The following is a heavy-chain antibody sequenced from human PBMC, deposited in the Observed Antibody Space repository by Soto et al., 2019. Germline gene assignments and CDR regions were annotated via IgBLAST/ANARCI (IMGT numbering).Heavy chain of an antibody. D-gene: IGHD2-15*01. V-gene: IGHV1-69*02. CDR1: GGTFSSYT. CDR2: IIPILGIA. Sequence: VAAVKVSCKASGGTFSSYTISWVRQAPGQGLEWMGRIIPILGIANYAQKFQGRVTITADKSTSTAYMELSSLRSEDTAVYYCAVGYCSGGSCYRTTGRYSRMFVPWGQGTLVTGSS. J-gene: IGHJ5*02. CDR3: AVGYCSGGSCYRTTGRYSRMFVP.